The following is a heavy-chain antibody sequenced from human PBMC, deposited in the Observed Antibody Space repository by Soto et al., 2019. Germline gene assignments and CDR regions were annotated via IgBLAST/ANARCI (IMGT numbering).Heavy chain of an antibody. CDR1: GFTFSSYA. Sequence: QVQLVESGGGVVQPGRSLRLSCAASGFTFSSYAMHWVRQAPGKGLEWVAVISYDGSNKYYADSVKGRFTISRDNSKNTLYLQMNSLRAEDTAVYYRARDLGYSYDTLAWGQGTLVTVSS. V-gene: IGHV3-30-3*01. J-gene: IGHJ4*02. D-gene: IGHD5-18*01. CDR3: ARDLGYSYDTLA. CDR2: ISYDGSNK.